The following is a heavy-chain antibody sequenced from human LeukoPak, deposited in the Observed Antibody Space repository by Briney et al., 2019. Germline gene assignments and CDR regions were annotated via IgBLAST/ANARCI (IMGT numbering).Heavy chain of an antibody. D-gene: IGHD6-19*01. CDR3: ARAPIAVAGAGHEYFDY. J-gene: IGHJ4*02. Sequence: PSETLSLTCTVSGGSISSSSYYWGWVRQPPGSGLEWIWSIFYSGILYYSPSLKSRVTISVDTSKNQFSLKLTSVTAADTAVYYCARAPIAVAGAGHEYFDYWGQGTLVTVSS. CDR2: IFYSGIL. CDR1: GGSISSSSYY. V-gene: IGHV4-39*01.